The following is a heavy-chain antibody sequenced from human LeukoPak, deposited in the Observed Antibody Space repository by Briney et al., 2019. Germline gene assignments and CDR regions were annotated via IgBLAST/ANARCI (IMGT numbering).Heavy chain of an antibody. CDR1: GFTVNSDY. V-gene: IGHV3-53*01. Sequence: GGSLRLSCAASGFTVNSDYMTWVRQAPGKGLEWISAIYSAGTTYYADSVKGRFTISRDTSPNTVYLQMNSLRAEDTAFYYCARGIHYYDDNVEAFDIWGQGTMVTVSS. J-gene: IGHJ3*02. CDR2: IYSAGTT. D-gene: IGHD3-22*01. CDR3: ARGIHYYDDNVEAFDI.